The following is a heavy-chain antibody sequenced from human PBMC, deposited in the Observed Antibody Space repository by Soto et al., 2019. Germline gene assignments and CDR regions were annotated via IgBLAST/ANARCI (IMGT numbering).Heavy chain of an antibody. CDR3: ARDGIAAAGTAYNWFDP. Sequence: SQTLSLTCAISGDSVSSNSAAWNWIRQSPSRGLEWLGRTYYRSKWYNDYAVSVKSRITINPDTSKNQFSLQLNSVTPEDTAVDYCARDGIAAAGTAYNWFDPWGQGTLVTVSS. V-gene: IGHV6-1*01. D-gene: IGHD6-13*01. CDR2: TYYRSKWYN. J-gene: IGHJ5*02. CDR1: GDSVSSNSAA.